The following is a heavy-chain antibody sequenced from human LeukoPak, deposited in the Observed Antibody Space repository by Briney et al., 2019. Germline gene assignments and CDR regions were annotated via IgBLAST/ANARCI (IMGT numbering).Heavy chain of an antibody. CDR2: FDPEDGET. D-gene: IGHD6-6*01. CDR1: GYTLTELS. V-gene: IGHV1-24*01. J-gene: IGHJ6*03. CDR3: ARFLYSSSVPNMDV. Sequence: ASVKVSCKVSGYTLTELSMHCVRQAPGKGLEWMGGFDPEDGETIYAQKFQGRVTMTEDTSTDTAYMELSSLRSEDTAVYYCARFLYSSSVPNMDVWGKGTTVTVSS.